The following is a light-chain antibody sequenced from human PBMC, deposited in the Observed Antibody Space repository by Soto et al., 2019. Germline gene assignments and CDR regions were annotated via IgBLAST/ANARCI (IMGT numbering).Light chain of an antibody. CDR1: QDISSR. Sequence: DIQMTQSPSSLSASVGDRVIITCRASQDISSRLAWYQHKPEKAPKSLIYAASSLQRWVPSRFSGSGSGTEFTLTISSLQPEDFATYYCQQYLTYPITFGQGTRMEIK. J-gene: IGKJ5*01. V-gene: IGKV1D-16*01. CDR3: QQYLTYPIT. CDR2: AAS.